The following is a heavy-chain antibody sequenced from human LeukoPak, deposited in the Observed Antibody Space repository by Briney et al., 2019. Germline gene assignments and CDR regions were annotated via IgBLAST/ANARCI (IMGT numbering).Heavy chain of an antibody. CDR1: GDSISNYY. J-gene: IGHJ4*02. CDR2: INHSGST. Sequence: SETLSLTCTVSGDSISNYYWSWIRQPPGKGLEWIGEINHSGSTNYNPSLKSRVTISVDTSKNQFSLKLSSVTAADTAVYYCARAGSSSLFDYWGQGTLVTVSS. V-gene: IGHV4-34*01. D-gene: IGHD6-6*01. CDR3: ARAGSSSLFDY.